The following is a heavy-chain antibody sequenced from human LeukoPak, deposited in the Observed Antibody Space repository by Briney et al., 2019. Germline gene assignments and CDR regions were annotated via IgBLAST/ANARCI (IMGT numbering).Heavy chain of an antibody. CDR2: ISGSGGST. CDR3: AKSYYYDSSGYGSPFDY. Sequence: GGSLRLSCAASGFTFSSYAMSWVRQAPGKGLEWVLAISGSGGSTYYADSVKGRFTISRDDSKNTLYLQMNSLRAEDTAVYYCAKSYYYDSSGYGSPFDYWGQGTLVTVSS. CDR1: GFTFSSYA. V-gene: IGHV3-23*01. D-gene: IGHD3-22*01. J-gene: IGHJ4*02.